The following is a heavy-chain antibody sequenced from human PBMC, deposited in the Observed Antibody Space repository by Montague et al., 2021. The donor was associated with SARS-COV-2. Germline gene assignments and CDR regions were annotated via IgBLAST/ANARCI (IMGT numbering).Heavy chain of an antibody. D-gene: IGHD4-11*01. CDR2: IWHDGSNK. J-gene: IGHJ4*02. Sequence: LSLTCNVSGGSIRNYYWSWVRQAPGKGLEWVAVIWHDGSNKYYADSVKGRFTISRDNSKNTLYLQMNSLRAEDTAVYYCARGRQSLYSNYFGGVSPYYFDYWGQGTLVTVSS. V-gene: IGHV3-33*08. CDR3: ARGRQSLYSNYFGGVSPYYFDY. CDR1: GGSIRNYY.